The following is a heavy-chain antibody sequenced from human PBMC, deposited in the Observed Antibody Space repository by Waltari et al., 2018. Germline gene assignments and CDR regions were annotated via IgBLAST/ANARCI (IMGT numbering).Heavy chain of an antibody. V-gene: IGHV3-11*01. CDR2: ISPFDTI. CDR1: GCIFSDYS. CDR3: VRDWRTATSRWGGYFDY. D-gene: IGHD2-2*01. Sequence: QVQLVESGGGLVRPGGSLRLSCAASGCIFSDYSMSCVRQTPGKGLEWVSYISPFDTIYYADSVTGRFTISRDNAKNSVFLQMNNLRVEDTAIYYCVRDWRTATSRWGGYFDYWGQGDLVTVSS. J-gene: IGHJ4*02.